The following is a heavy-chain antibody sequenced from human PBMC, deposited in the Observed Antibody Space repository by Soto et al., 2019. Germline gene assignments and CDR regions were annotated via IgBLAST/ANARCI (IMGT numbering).Heavy chain of an antibody. J-gene: IGHJ4*02. CDR1: GFSLSTSGVG. Sequence: QITLKESGPTLVKPTQTLTLTCTFSGFSLSTSGVGVGWIRQPPGKALEWLALIYWDDDKRYSPSLKSRHTINKDTSKNQVVLTMTNTDPVDTATYYCAHRPSYCSGGSCYSGFDYWGQGTLVTVSS. V-gene: IGHV2-5*02. D-gene: IGHD2-15*01. CDR3: AHRPSYCSGGSCYSGFDY. CDR2: IYWDDDK.